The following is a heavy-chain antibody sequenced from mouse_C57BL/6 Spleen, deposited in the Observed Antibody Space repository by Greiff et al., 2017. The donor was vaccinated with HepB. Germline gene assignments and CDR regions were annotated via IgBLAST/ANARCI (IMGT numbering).Heavy chain of an antibody. CDR1: GFTFTDYY. CDR3: ARYTWDVSFDY. D-gene: IGHD4-1*01. J-gene: IGHJ2*01. Sequence: EVQVVESGGGLVQPGGSLSLSCAASGFTFTDYYMSWVRQTPGKALEWLGFIRNKANGYTKEYSASVKGRFTISRDNYQSILYLQMNALRAEDSATYYCARYTWDVSFDYWGQGTTLTVSS. V-gene: IGHV7-3*01. CDR2: IRNKANGYTK.